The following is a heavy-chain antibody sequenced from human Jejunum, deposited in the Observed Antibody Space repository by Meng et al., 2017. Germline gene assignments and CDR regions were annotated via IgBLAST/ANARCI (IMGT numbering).Heavy chain of an antibody. CDR2: IYHTGST. CDR3: ARDLLGPAIAASGYFDP. D-gene: IGHD5-12*01. V-gene: IGHV4-4*02. CDR1: GVSISDSNW. Sequence: QVQLPTSGPGRVKPSGTLALTCAVSGVSISDSNWWSWVRQPPGKGLEWIGEIYHTGSTNYNPSLKSRVTMSLDKSKNQFFLDLTSVTAADTAVYYCARDLLGPAIAASGYFDPWGQGTLVTVSS. J-gene: IGHJ5*02.